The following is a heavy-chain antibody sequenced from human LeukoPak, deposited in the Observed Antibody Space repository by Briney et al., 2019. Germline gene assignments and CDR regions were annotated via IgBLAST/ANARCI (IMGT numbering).Heavy chain of an antibody. D-gene: IGHD5-24*01. CDR2: IRSKAYGGTT. J-gene: IGHJ4*02. CDR3: TRDGGDGYNYS. CDR1: GFTFGDYA. Sequence: GGSLRLSCTASGFTFGDYAMSWFRQAPGKGLEWVGFIRSKAYGGTTEYAASVKGRFTISRDDSKSIAYLQMNGLKTEDTAVYYCTRDGGDGYNYSWGQGTLVTVSS. V-gene: IGHV3-49*03.